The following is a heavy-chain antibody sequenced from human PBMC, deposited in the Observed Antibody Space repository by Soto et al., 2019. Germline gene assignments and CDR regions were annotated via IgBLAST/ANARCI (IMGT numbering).Heavy chain of an antibody. V-gene: IGHV3-30*18. CDR3: AKELVRPGRACGMDV. CDR1: GFTFSSYG. CDR2: ISYDGSNK. J-gene: IGHJ6*02. Sequence: QVQLVESGGGVVQPGRSLRLSCAASGFTFSSYGMHWVRQAPGKGLEWVAVISYDGSNKYYADSVKGRFTISRDNSKNTLFLKMYSLRAEDTAVYYCAKELVRPGRACGMDVWGQGSTVTVYS. D-gene: IGHD6-25*01.